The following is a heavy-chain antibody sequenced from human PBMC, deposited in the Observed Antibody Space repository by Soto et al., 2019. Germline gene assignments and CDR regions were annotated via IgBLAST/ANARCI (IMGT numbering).Heavy chain of an antibody. Sequence: SETLSLTCTVSGGSISSYYWSWIRQPPGKGLEWIGYIYYSGSTNYNPSLKSRVTISVYTSKNQFSLKLSSVTAADTAVYYCARGLYSYESPSIHWFDPWGQGTLVTVSS. CDR2: IYYSGST. CDR3: ARGLYSYESPSIHWFDP. CDR1: GGSISSYY. V-gene: IGHV4-59*01. D-gene: IGHD5-18*01. J-gene: IGHJ5*02.